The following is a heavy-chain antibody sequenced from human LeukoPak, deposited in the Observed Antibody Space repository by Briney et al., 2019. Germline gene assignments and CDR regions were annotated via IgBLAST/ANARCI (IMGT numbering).Heavy chain of an antibody. Sequence: PGGSLRLSCAPSGFTFSSYVMRWARQAPGKGLEWVSGISGSGGTTYYADCVKGRFTISRDNSKNTLYLQTNSLRAEDTAVYYCAKSLTGWGFDYWGQGTLVTVSS. CDR1: GFTFSSYV. J-gene: IGHJ4*02. CDR2: ISGSGGTT. CDR3: AKSLTGWGFDY. D-gene: IGHD3-9*01. V-gene: IGHV3-23*01.